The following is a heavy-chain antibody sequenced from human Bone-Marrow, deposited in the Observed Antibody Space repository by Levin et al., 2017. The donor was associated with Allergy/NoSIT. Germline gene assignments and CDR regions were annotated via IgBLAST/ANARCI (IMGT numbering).Heavy chain of an antibody. CDR3: ARWRYCSGGSCYSVGLSNIAPQDNWFDP. CDR2: IKQDGSEK. D-gene: IGHD2-15*01. V-gene: IGHV3-7*01. J-gene: IGHJ5*02. CDR1: GFTFSSYW. Sequence: PGGSLRLSCAASGFTFSSYWMSWVRQAPGKGLEWVANIKQDGSEKYYVDSVKGRFTISRDNAKNSLYLQMNSLRAEDTAVYYCARWRYCSGGSCYSVGLSNIAPQDNWFDPWGQGTLVTVSS.